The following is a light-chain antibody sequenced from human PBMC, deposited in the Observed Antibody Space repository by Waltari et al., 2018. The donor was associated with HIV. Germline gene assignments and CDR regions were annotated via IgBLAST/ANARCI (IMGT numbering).Light chain of an antibody. V-gene: IGLV2-8*01. J-gene: IGLJ2*01. CDR3: SSYADSDTPVV. CDR2: DVT. Sequence: QSALAQPPSASGSAGQSVTISCTGTSSDVGTYNYVSWYQQHPGKSPKLIIYDVTKRPEGVPDRFSGSKSGNTASLTVSGLQGEDEADYYCSSYADSDTPVVFGGGTKLTVL. CDR1: SSDVGTYNY.